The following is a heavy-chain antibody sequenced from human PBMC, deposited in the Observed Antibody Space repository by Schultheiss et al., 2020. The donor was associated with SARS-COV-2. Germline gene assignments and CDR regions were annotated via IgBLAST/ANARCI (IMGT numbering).Heavy chain of an antibody. D-gene: IGHD3-3*01. CDR1: GFTFSSYS. V-gene: IGHV3-21*01. CDR3: AKESNADGSYYDFWSGYYTGHYYYYGMDV. CDR2: ISSSSSYI. J-gene: IGHJ6*02. Sequence: GGSLRLSCAASGFTFSSYSMNWVRQAPGKGLEWVSSISSSSSYIYYADSVKGRFTISRDNAKNTLYLQMNSLRAEDTAVYYCAKESNADGSYYDFWSGYYTGHYYYYGMDVWGQGTTVTVSS.